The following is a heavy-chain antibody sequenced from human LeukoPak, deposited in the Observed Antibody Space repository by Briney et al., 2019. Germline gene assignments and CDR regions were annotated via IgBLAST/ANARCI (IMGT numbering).Heavy chain of an antibody. CDR2: IKQDGSEK. V-gene: IGHV3-7*01. Sequence: PGGSLRLSCAASGFTFSSYSMSWVRQAPGKGLEWVANIKQDGSEKYYVDSVKGRFTISRDNAKNSLYLQMNSLRAEDTAVYYCALLHSYYDSSGYYYEADFIDYWGQGTLVTVSS. CDR3: ALLHSYYDSSGYYYEADFIDY. J-gene: IGHJ4*02. D-gene: IGHD3-22*01. CDR1: GFTFSSYS.